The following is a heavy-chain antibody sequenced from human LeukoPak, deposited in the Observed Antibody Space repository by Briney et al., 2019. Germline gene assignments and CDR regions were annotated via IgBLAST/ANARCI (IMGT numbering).Heavy chain of an antibody. CDR3: ARDYDSSGPYYFDY. CDR2: ISAYNGNT. CDR1: GYTFTSYG. V-gene: IGHV1-18*01. Sequence: ASVKVSCTASGYTFTSYGISWVRQAPGQGLEWMGWISAYNGNTNYAQKLQGRVTMTTDTSTSTAYMELRSLRSDDTAVYYCARDYDSSGPYYFDYWGQGTLVTVSS. D-gene: IGHD3-22*01. J-gene: IGHJ4*02.